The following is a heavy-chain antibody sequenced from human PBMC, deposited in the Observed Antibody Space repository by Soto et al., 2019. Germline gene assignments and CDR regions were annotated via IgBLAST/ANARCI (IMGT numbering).Heavy chain of an antibody. D-gene: IGHD5-12*01. CDR3: VRVLPGYNEFEDYFYY. Sequence: GGSLRLSCAASGFTFSNYDMHWVRQATGEGLEWVAGIGIVGDTYYPASVQGRFTISRENAKNSLYLQMNSLRAGDTAVYYCVRVLPGYNEFEDYFYYWGQGDLVTVSS. V-gene: IGHV3-13*04. J-gene: IGHJ4*02. CDR1: GFTFSNYD. CDR2: IGIVGDT.